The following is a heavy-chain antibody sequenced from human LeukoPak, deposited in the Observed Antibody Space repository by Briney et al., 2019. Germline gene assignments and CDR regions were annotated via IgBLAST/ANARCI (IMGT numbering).Heavy chain of an antibody. CDR1: RFTFSTYN. CDR3: ARDMHDFGYFDSSGYTDVGY. D-gene: IGHD3-22*01. J-gene: IGHJ4*02. V-gene: IGHV3-48*03. CDR2: ISSSGSTI. Sequence: TGGSLRLSCAASRFTFSTYNMNWVRQAPGKGLEWVSYISSSGSTIYYADSVKGRFTISRDNAKNSMYLQMNSLRAEDTAVYYCARDMHDFGYFDSSGYTDVGYWGQGTLVTVSS.